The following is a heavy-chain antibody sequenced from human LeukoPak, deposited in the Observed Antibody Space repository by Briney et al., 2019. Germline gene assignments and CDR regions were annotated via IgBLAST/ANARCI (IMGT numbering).Heavy chain of an antibody. V-gene: IGHV1-8*01. CDR2: MNPNSGNT. CDR1: GYTFTSSD. Sequence: GASVKVSCKASGYTFTSSDINWGRQATGQGLEWMGWMNPNSGNTGYAQKFQGRATMTRNTSISTVYMELSSLRSEDTAVYYCARGKWELPVPRAFDIWGQGTMVTVSS. J-gene: IGHJ3*02. CDR3: ARGKWELPVPRAFDI. D-gene: IGHD1-26*01.